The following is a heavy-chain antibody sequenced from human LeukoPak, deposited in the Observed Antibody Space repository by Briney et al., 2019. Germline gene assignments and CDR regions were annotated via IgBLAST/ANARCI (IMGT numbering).Heavy chain of an antibody. Sequence: SSVKSSWNASGGTIGSYTISWVRQPPRQGLEWMGIIIPILGIANYAQKFQGRVTITADKSTSTAYMELSSLRSEDTAVYYCARDRYPDSSSWLPRGMMDVWGKGTTVTVSS. CDR1: GGTIGSYT. V-gene: IGHV1-69*04. CDR3: ARDRYPDSSSWLPRGMMDV. J-gene: IGHJ6*04. CDR2: IIPILGIA. D-gene: IGHD6-13*01.